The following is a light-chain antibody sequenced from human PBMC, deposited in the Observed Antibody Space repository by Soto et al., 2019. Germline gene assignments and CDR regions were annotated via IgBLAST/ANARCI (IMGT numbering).Light chain of an antibody. Sequence: DIQLTQSPSFLSASVGDRVTITCRASQGISSYLAWYQQKPGKAPKLLIYAASTLQSGVPSRFSGSGSGTAFTLTISSLQPEDFATYSCQQLNSYPLFGPGTKVDIK. CDR3: QQLNSYPL. CDR1: QGISSY. V-gene: IGKV1-9*01. CDR2: AAS. J-gene: IGKJ3*01.